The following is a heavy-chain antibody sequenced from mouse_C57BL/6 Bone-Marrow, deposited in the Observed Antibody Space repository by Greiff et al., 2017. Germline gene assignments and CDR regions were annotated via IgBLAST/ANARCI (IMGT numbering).Heavy chain of an antibody. J-gene: IGHJ1*03. CDR1: GYTLTSYW. CDR3: AREDYGSTFDV. Sequence: QVQLQQPGAELVKPGASVKLSCKASGYTLTSYWMQWVKQRPGQGLEWIGEIDPSDSYTNNNQKFKGKATLTVDTSSSTAYMQLSSLTSEDSAVYYCAREDYGSTFDVWGTGTTVTVSS. V-gene: IGHV1-50*01. CDR2: IDPSDSYT. D-gene: IGHD1-1*01.